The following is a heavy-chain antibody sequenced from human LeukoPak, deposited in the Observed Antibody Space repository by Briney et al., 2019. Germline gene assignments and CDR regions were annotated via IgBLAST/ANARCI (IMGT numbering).Heavy chain of an antibody. CDR2: IYYSGST. V-gene: IGHV4-59*01. J-gene: IGHJ4*02. CDR1: GDSISSYY. CDR3: ARGSGSGREWYFDY. D-gene: IGHD6-19*01. Sequence: SETLSLTCTVSGDSISSYYWSWIRQPPGKGLEWIGYIYYSGSTNYNPSLKSRVTISVDTSKNQFSLKLSSVTAADTAVYYCARGSGSGREWYFDYWGQGTLVTVSS.